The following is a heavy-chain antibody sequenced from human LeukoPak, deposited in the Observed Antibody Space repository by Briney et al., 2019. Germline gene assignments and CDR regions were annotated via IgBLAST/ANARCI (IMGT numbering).Heavy chain of an antibody. CDR2: IYHSGST. V-gene: IGHV4-4*02. Sequence: SETLSLTCAVSGGSISSSNWWSWVRQPPGKGLEWVGEIYHSGSTNYNLSLKSRVTISVDKSKNQFSLKLSSVTAADTAVYYCARDLIRVIPCCSGGSCYADYWGQGTLVTVSS. CDR3: ARDLIRVIPCCSGGSCYADY. CDR1: GGSISSSNW. D-gene: IGHD2-15*01. J-gene: IGHJ4*02.